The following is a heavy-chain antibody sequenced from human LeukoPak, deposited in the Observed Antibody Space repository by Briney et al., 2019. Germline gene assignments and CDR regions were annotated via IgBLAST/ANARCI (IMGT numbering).Heavy chain of an antibody. CDR1: GFTFSDYY. D-gene: IGHD4-17*01. CDR2: ISSSGSTI. J-gene: IGHJ4*02. V-gene: IGHV3-11*04. CDR3: STGGTTVTTPPDY. Sequence: PGGSLRLSCAASGFTFSDYYMSWIRQAPGKGLEWVSYISSSGSTIYYADSVKGRFTISRDNSKNTLYLQMNSLRAEDTAVYYCSTGGTTVTTPPDYWGQGTLVTVSS.